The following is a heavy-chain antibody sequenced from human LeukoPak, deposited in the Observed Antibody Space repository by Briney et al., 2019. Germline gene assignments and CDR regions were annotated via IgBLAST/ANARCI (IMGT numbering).Heavy chain of an antibody. V-gene: IGHV4-59*01. CDR3: ARGNTMVRGAEFDY. D-gene: IGHD3-10*01. CDR1: GGSISSYY. CDR2: IYYSGST. J-gene: IGHJ4*02. Sequence: SETLSLTCTVSGGSISSYYWSWIRQPPGKGLEWIGYIYYSGSTNYNPSLKSRVTISVDTSKNQFSLKLSSVTAADTAVYYCARGNTMVRGAEFDYWGQGTLVTVSS.